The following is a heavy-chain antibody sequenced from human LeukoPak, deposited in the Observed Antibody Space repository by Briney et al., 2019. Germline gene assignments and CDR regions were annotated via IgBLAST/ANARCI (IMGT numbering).Heavy chain of an antibody. Sequence: PGGSLRLSCAASGFTFSSYGMHWVRQAPGKGLEWVAFIRYDGSNKYYADSVKGRFTISRDNSKNTLYLQMNSLRAEDTAVYYCAKDRAHLVVVPAASWGYMDVWGKGTTVTVSS. J-gene: IGHJ6*03. CDR2: IRYDGSNK. CDR1: GFTFSSYG. CDR3: AKDRAHLVVVPAASWGYMDV. V-gene: IGHV3-30*02. D-gene: IGHD2-2*01.